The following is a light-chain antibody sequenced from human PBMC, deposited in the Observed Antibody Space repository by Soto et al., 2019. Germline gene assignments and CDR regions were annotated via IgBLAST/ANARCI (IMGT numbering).Light chain of an antibody. CDR2: DAS. CDR1: QCVSSSY. J-gene: IGKJ3*01. CDR3: QQANSSPLT. Sequence: EIVLTPSPGTLCLSQGARATLSCCTCQCVSSSYLAWYQQKPGQAPRLLIYDASNRATGIPARFSGSGSGTDFTLTISRLQPEDFATYYCQQANSSPLTFGPGTKVDIK. V-gene: IGKV3D-20*02.